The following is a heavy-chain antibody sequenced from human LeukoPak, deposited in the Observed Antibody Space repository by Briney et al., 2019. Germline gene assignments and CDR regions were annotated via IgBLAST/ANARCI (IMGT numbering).Heavy chain of an antibody. D-gene: IGHD2-21*01. CDR3: ARGHKDRSRPGGDFHL. CDR2: IYFSGST. J-gene: IGHJ2*01. V-gene: IGHV4-59*01. Sequence: PSETLSLTCTVSGGSINNYYWIWIRQPPGKGLECIGYIYFSGSTNYNPSLKSRVTISVDTSNNQFSLKLSSVTAADTAVYYCARGHKDRSRPGGDFHLWGRCTLGHVSS. CDR1: GGSINNYY.